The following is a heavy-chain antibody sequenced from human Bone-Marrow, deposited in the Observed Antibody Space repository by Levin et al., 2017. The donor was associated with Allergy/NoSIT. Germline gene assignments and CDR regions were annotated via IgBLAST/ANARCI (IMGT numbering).Heavy chain of an antibody. CDR3: TKEKDDAFDM. CDR1: GFEFNNYA. V-gene: IGHV3-30*18. CDR2: ISYAGGNE. J-gene: IGHJ3*02. Sequence: PSETLSLTCGASGFEFNNYAMHWVRQAPGKGLEWVAIISYAGGNEYYADSVKGRFTISRDNSKNTLYLEMNSLRVEDTAIYYCTKEKDDAFDMWGQGTMVTVSS.